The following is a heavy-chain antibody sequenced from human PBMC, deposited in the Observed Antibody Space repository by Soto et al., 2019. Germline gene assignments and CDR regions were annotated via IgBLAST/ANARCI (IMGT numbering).Heavy chain of an antibody. Sequence: EVQLVESGGGLVKPGGSLRLSCAASGFTISNAWMNWVRQAPGKGLEWVGRIKTNSEGGTTDYAAPMQGRFTLSRDDSRNTLSLQMNSLKTDDTAVYYCTTGSVEGVWGQGATVTVSS. V-gene: IGHV3-15*07. D-gene: IGHD2-15*01. CDR3: TTGSVEGV. CDR2: IKTNSEGGTT. CDR1: GFTISNAW. J-gene: IGHJ6*02.